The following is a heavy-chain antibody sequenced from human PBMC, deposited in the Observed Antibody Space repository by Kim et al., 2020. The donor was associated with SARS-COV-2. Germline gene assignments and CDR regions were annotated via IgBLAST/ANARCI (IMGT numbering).Heavy chain of an antibody. J-gene: IGHJ6*02. V-gene: IGHV3-30*02. CDR3: AKDFSSSSGYYYGMDV. Sequence: SVKCRFTISRDNSKNTLYLQMNSLRAEDTAVYYCAKDFSSSSGYYYGMDVWGQGTTVTVSS. D-gene: IGHD6-6*01.